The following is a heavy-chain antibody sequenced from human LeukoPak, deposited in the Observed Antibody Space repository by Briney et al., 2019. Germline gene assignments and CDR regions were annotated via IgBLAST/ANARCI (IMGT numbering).Heavy chain of an antibody. D-gene: IGHD6-13*01. Sequence: GASVKVSCKASGYTFTSYGISWVRQAPGQGLEWMGWISAYNGNTNYAQKLQGRVTMTTDTSTSTAYMELRSLRSEDTAVYYCAKRGAAAGLWSFDYWGQGTLVTVSS. J-gene: IGHJ4*02. CDR2: ISAYNGNT. CDR3: AKRGAAAGLWSFDY. CDR1: GYTFTSYG. V-gene: IGHV1-18*01.